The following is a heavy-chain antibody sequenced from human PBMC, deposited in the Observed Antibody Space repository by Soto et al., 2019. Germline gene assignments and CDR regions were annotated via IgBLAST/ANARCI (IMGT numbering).Heavy chain of an antibody. CDR3: ARATWFGESPEPLYYYYYYMDV. CDR2: INPSGGST. Sequence: GASVKVSCKASGYTFTSYYMHWVRQAPGQGLEWMGIINPSGGSTSYAQKFQGRVTMTRDTSTSTVYMELSSLRSEDTAVYYCARATWFGESPEPLYYYYYYMDVWGKGTTVTVSS. CDR1: GYTFTSYY. J-gene: IGHJ6*03. D-gene: IGHD3-10*01. V-gene: IGHV1-46*03.